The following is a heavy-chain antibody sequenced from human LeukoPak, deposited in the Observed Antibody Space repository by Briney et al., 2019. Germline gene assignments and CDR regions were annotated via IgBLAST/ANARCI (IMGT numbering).Heavy chain of an antibody. CDR3: ARAIVVVPAARWFDP. Sequence: PSETLSLTCTVSGDSINSYYWSWIRQPTGKGLEWIGYIYYSGSTNYNPSLKSRVTISVDTSKNQFSLKLSSVTAADTAVYYCARAIVVVPAARWFDPWGQGTLVTVSS. D-gene: IGHD2-2*01. J-gene: IGHJ5*02. CDR1: GDSINSYY. CDR2: IYYSGST. V-gene: IGHV4-59*01.